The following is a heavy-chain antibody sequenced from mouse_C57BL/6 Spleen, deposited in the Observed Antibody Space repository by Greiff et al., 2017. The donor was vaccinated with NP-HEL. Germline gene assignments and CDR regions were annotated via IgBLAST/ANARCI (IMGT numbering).Heavy chain of an antibody. CDR3: ARSGLSTTVVAPYYFDY. J-gene: IGHJ2*01. Sequence: VQLQQSGPELVKPGASVKIPCKASGYTFTDYNMDWVKQSHGKSLEWIGDINPNNGGTIYNQKFKGKATLTVDKSSSTAYMELRSLTSEDTAVYYCARSGLSTTVVAPYYFDYWGQGTTLTVSS. D-gene: IGHD1-1*01. V-gene: IGHV1-18*01. CDR2: INPNNGGT. CDR1: GYTFTDYN.